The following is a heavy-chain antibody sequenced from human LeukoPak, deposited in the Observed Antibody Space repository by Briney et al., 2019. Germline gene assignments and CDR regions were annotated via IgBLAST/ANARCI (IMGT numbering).Heavy chain of an antibody. Sequence: GGSLRLSCAASGFTLSSFWMSWVRQAPGKGLEWVSYISSSSSTIYYADSVKGRFTISRDNAKNSLYLQMNSLRAEDTAVYYCARDFRLWFGGPPHYGMDVWGQGTTVTVSS. J-gene: IGHJ6*02. CDR2: ISSSSSTI. V-gene: IGHV3-48*04. CDR3: ARDFRLWFGGPPHYGMDV. D-gene: IGHD3-10*01. CDR1: GFTLSSFW.